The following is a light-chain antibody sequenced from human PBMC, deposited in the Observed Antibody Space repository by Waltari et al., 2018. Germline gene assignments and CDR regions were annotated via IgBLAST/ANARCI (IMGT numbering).Light chain of an antibody. V-gene: IGLV2-14*01. J-gene: IGLJ3*02. CDR2: DVP. CDR1: SSDFGSYTY. CDR3: SSYTSSDVL. Sequence: QSALTQPASVSGSPGQSITISCTGSSSDFGSYTYVSCHQQHPGKAPQLMIYDVPKRPSGVSNRFSGSKSGNPASLTISRLQAADEAEYYCSSYTSSDVLFGGGTKLTVL.